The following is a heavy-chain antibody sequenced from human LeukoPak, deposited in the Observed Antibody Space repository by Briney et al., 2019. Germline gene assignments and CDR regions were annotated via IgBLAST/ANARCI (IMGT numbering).Heavy chain of an antibody. V-gene: IGHV3-7*01. CDR2: IKPDGHGE. CDR3: ARSYLQMVSAS. J-gene: IGHJ5*02. D-gene: IGHD3-10*01. Sequence: GGSLRLSCAASGFNFNDYWMSWVRQAPGKGLEWVANIKPDGHGEYYVDSVKGRFTISRDNAVNSLYLEMNCLRAEDTAVYYCARSYLQMVSASWGQGTLVTVSS. CDR1: GFNFNDYW.